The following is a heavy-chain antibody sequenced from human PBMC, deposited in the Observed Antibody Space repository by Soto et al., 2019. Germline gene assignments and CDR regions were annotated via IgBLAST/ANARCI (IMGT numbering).Heavy chain of an antibody. CDR3: ARDIAVAGGWFDP. CDR1: GFTVSDNY. V-gene: IGHV3-53*01. J-gene: IGHJ5*02. CDR2: IYSDGST. Sequence: GGSLRLSCAASGFTVSDNYMNWVRQAPGKGLEWVSIIYSDGSTSYADSVKGRFTISRDNSKNTLHLQMNSLRVEDTAVYYCARDIAVAGGWFDPWGQGTLVTVSS. D-gene: IGHD6-19*01.